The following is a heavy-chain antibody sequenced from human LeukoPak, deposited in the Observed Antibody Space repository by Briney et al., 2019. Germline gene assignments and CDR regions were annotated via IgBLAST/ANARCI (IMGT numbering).Heavy chain of an antibody. CDR1: GSTFSSYA. CDR2: IIPIFGTA. J-gene: IGHJ4*02. D-gene: IGHD5-18*01. V-gene: IGHV1-69*06. Sequence: GSSVKVSCKASGSTFSSYAISWVRQATGQGLEWMGGIIPIFGTANYAQKFQGRVTITADKSTSTAYMELSSLRSEDTAVYYCAADSGYSYGLFDYWGQGTLVTVSS. CDR3: AADSGYSYGLFDY.